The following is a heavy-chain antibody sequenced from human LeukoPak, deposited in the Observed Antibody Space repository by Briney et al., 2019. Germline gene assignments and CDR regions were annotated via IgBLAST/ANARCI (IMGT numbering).Heavy chain of an antibody. Sequence: SGRSLRLSCAASGFTFSSYGMHWVRQAPGKGLEWVAVISYDGSNKYYADSVKGRFTISRDNSKNTLYLQMNSLRAEDTAVYYCARSPSGEPTNWGQGTLVTVSS. J-gene: IGHJ4*02. D-gene: IGHD3-16*01. CDR1: GFTFSSYG. V-gene: IGHV3-30*03. CDR2: ISYDGSNK. CDR3: ARSPSGEPTN.